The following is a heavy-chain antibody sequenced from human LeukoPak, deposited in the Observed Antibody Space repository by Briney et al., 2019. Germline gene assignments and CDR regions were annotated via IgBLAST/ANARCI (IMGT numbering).Heavy chain of an antibody. CDR1: GYTFTSYG. CDR3: ARPHSYYDILTGYDQDYFDY. CDR2: ISAYNGNT. J-gene: IGHJ4*02. V-gene: IGHV1-18*04. Sequence: ASVKVSCTASGYTFTSYGISWVRQAPGQGLEWMGWISAYNGNTNYAQKLQGRVTMTTGTSTSTAYMELRSLRSDDTAVYYCARPHSYYDILTGYDQDYFDYWGQGTLVTVSS. D-gene: IGHD3-9*01.